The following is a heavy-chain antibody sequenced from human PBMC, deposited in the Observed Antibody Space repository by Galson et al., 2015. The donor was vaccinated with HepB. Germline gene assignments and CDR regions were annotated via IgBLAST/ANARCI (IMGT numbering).Heavy chain of an antibody. Sequence: SLRLSCAASGFTFGDYAMSWFRQAPGKGLEWVGFIRSKAYGGTTEYAASVKGRFTISRDDSKSIAYLQMNSLKTEDTAVYYCTRDVTVTTLGGGTDLDYWGQGTLVTVSS. CDR3: TRDVTVTTLGGGTDLDY. CDR2: IRSKAYGGTT. V-gene: IGHV3-49*03. D-gene: IGHD4-17*01. CDR1: GFTFGDYA. J-gene: IGHJ4*02.